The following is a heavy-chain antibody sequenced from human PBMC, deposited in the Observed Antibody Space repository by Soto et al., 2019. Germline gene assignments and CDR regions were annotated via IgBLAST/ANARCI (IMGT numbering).Heavy chain of an antibody. CDR1: GYTFTNYD. D-gene: IGHD3-10*01. J-gene: IGHJ6*02. V-gene: IGHV1-18*01. CDR3: ARGYYYGSGRPTPGGMDV. CDR2: ISTYTGNT. Sequence: QVHLVQSGAEVKKPGASVKVSCKASGYTFTNYDINWVRQAPGQGLEWMGWISTYTGNTNYAQKLQGRVTMTTDTFTSTAYMERRSLRSDDTAVYYCARGYYYGSGRPTPGGMDVWGQGTTVTVSS.